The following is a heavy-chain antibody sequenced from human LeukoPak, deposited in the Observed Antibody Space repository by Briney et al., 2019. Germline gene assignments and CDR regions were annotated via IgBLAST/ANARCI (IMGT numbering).Heavy chain of an antibody. V-gene: IGHV3-21*01. Sequence: GGSLRLSCAASGFTFSSYSMNWVRQAPGKGLEWVSSISSSSSYIYYADSVKGRFTISRDNAKNSLYLQMNGLRAEDTAVYYCARGLGYCSSTSCYDLLTDYWGQGTLVTVSS. CDR2: ISSSSSYI. CDR3: ARGLGYCSSTSCYDLLTDY. CDR1: GFTFSSYS. J-gene: IGHJ4*02. D-gene: IGHD2-2*01.